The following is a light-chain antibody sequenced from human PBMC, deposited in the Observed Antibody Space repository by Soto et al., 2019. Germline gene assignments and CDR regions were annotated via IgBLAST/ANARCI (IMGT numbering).Light chain of an antibody. V-gene: IGKV3-15*01. J-gene: IGKJ1*01. CDR3: QEYIQWPPGM. CDR2: DTS. CDR1: QFVSSR. Sequence: DIVVTQSPSTLSSSPGERVTLSCRAIQFVSSRLAWYQQRPGQVPRLLIYDTSTRAPGISARFSGSGSGTEFTLTISSLQSEDFAVYYCQEYIQWPPGMFGPGTKVDIK.